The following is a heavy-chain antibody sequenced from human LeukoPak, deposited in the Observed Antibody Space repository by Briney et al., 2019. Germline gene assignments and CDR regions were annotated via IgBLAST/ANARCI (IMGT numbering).Heavy chain of an antibody. D-gene: IGHD3-22*01. CDR3: ARDRSYYYDSSGYRGYFDY. Sequence: PSETLSLTCTVSGGSINSSSYYWGWIRQPPGKGLEWIGSIYYSGSTYYNPSLKSRVTISVDTSKNQFSLKLSSVTAADTAVYYCARDRSYYYDSSGYRGYFDYWGQGTLVTVSS. V-gene: IGHV4-39*07. CDR1: GGSINSSSYY. J-gene: IGHJ4*02. CDR2: IYYSGST.